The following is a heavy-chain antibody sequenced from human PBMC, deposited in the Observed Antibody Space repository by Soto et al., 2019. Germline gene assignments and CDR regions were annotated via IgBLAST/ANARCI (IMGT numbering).Heavy chain of an antibody. J-gene: IGHJ5*01. V-gene: IGHV3-23*01. Sequence: EVQLLESGGGLVQPGGSLRLSCAASGFSFSTFEMSGVRQAPGRGLEWVSFISDDGSRTYYADAVKGRFTISRDNSKHTLYLQMNSLTAEDTAVYACVKGGWLDFWGQGTLVTVSS. CDR1: GFSFSTFE. CDR2: ISDDGSRT. CDR3: VKGGWLDF. D-gene: IGHD3-16*01.